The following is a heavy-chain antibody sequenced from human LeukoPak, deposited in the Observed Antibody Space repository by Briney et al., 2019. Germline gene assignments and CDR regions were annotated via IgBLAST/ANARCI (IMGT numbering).Heavy chain of an antibody. CDR1: GFIFSDFA. Sequence: AGGSLKLSCAASGFIFSDFAMHWVRQASGKGLEWVGRIRTKVDSYATTYAASVKGRFTVSRGDSKNTAYLEMNSLKSEDTAVYYCARPSSGFHFWGQGTLVTVSS. D-gene: IGHD3-22*01. V-gene: IGHV3-73*01. CDR2: IRTKVDSYAT. CDR3: ARPSSGFHF. J-gene: IGHJ4*02.